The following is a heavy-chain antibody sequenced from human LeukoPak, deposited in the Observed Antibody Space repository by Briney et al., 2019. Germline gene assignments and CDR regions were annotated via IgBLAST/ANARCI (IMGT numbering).Heavy chain of an antibody. CDR2: INAGNGNT. J-gene: IGHJ5*02. Sequence: RASVKVSCKASGYTFTSYAMHWVRQAPGQRLEWMGWINAGNGNTKYSQKFQGRVTITRDTSASTAYMELSSLRSEDTAVYYCAREKWGHCSSTSCLGNPSPWGQGTLVTVSS. CDR3: AREKWGHCSSTSCLGNPSP. CDR1: GYTFTSYA. D-gene: IGHD2-2*01. V-gene: IGHV1-3*01.